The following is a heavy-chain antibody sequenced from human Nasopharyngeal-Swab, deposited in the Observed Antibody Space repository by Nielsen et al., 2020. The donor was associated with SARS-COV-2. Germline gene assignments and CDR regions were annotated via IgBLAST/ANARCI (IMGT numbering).Heavy chain of an antibody. CDR2: INPNSGGT. D-gene: IGHD6-13*01. J-gene: IGHJ4*02. Sequence: ASVKVSCKASGYTFSGYYMYWVRQAPGQGLEWMGRINPNSGGTNYAQQFQGRVTMTRDTSISTVYMELSSLGYDDTAMYYCARESRMATGGTDYWGQGTLVTVSS. CDR1: GYTFSGYY. V-gene: IGHV1-2*06. CDR3: ARESRMATGGTDY.